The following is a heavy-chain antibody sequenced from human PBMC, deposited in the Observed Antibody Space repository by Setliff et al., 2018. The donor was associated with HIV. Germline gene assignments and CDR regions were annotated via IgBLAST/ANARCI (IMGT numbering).Heavy chain of an antibody. Sequence: PGGSLRLSCVASGFRFSTYAMHWVRQAPGQGLEWVSGISWNTFNIAYADSVKGRFTVSRDNAKNSLYLQMNSLRADDTAVYFCARPTNIDTLYYGSQTFYMYYYGLDVWGQGTTVTVSS. CDR2: ISWNTFNI. J-gene: IGHJ6*02. V-gene: IGHV3-9*01. CDR1: GFRFSTYA. D-gene: IGHD1-26*01. CDR3: ARPTNIDTLYYGSQTFYMYYYGLDV.